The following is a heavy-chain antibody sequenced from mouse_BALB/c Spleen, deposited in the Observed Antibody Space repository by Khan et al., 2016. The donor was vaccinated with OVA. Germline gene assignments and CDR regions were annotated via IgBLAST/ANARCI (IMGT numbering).Heavy chain of an antibody. V-gene: IGHV1-77*01. CDR3: ARRNYFGYTFTY. CDR1: GYTFTDYY. CDR2: ISPGSGDT. J-gene: IGHJ3*01. Sequence: QVQLQQSGAELARPGASVKLSCKASGYTFTDYYINWVKQRTGQGLEWIGEISPGSGDTYYNEKFKGKATLTADQSSSTVYMQLSSLTAEASAVYFWARRNYFGYTFTYWGQGTLVTVSA. D-gene: IGHD1-2*01.